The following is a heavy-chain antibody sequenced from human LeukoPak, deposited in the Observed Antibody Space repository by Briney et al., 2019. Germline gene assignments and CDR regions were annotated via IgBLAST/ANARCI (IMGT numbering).Heavy chain of an antibody. J-gene: IGHJ4*02. CDR1: GFTFTSSA. Sequence: SVKVSCKASGFTFTSSAMQWVRQARGQRLEWIGWIVVGSGNTNYAQKFQGRVTITADDSTSTAYMELGSLRSEDTAVYYCADLVYCSSSSCYEPFNQTWGQGTLVTVSP. CDR3: ADLVYCSSSSCYEPFNQT. CDR2: IVVGSGNT. D-gene: IGHD2-2*01. V-gene: IGHV1-58*02.